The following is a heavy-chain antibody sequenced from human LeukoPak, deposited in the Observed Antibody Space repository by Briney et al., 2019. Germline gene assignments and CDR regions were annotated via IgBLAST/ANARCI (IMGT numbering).Heavy chain of an antibody. D-gene: IGHD6-6*01. Sequence: SETLSLTCTVSGGSISSSSYYWSWIRQPPGKGLEWIGYVYYTGSTNYNPSLKSRVTMSVDRSKNQFSLNLSSVTAADTAVYYCARGRLSSASDFDYWGQGTLVTVSS. V-gene: IGHV4-61*01. CDR2: VYYTGST. J-gene: IGHJ4*02. CDR3: ARGRLSSASDFDY. CDR1: GGSISSSSYY.